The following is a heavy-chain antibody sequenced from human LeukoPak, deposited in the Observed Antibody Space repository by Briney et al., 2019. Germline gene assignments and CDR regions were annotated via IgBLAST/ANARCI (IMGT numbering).Heavy chain of an antibody. CDR2: IIPMFGTP. CDR3: ATPGVHYDPSGYYPFQH. V-gene: IGHV1-69*05. D-gene: IGHD3-22*01. Sequence: ASVKVSCKASGGTFKKYATSWVRQAPGQGLEWMGGIIPMFGTPNYAQKFQGRVTMTRDTATSTAYMELSSLSSEDTAVYYCATPGVHYDPSGYYPFQHWGQGTLVTVSS. J-gene: IGHJ1*01. CDR1: GGTFKKYA.